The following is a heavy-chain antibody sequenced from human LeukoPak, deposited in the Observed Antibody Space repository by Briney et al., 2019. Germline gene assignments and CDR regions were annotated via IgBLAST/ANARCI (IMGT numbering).Heavy chain of an antibody. CDR3: TRDATQYLRYGYFDS. Sequence: GGSLRLSCAASGFTFDDYGMSWVRQAPGKGLEWVSSINNIASHIYYVDSVRGRFTISRDNAKNSVSLQMNNLRAEDTAVYYCTRDATQYLRYGYFDSWGQGILVTVSS. CDR1: GFTFDDYG. J-gene: IGHJ4*02. D-gene: IGHD2/OR15-2a*01. CDR2: INNIASHI. V-gene: IGHV3-21*01.